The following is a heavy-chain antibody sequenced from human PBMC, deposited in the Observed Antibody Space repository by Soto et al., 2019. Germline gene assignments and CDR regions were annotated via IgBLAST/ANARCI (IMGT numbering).Heavy chain of an antibody. V-gene: IGHV3-23*01. J-gene: IGHJ4*02. D-gene: IGHD2-8*02. CDR1: GFTFSSHA. CDR2: ISGSGGST. CDR3: AKDLSYWYMGYFDF. Sequence: GRSLRLSCAASGFTFSSHAMSWVRQAPWKGLEWVSGISGSGGSTKYADSVKGRFTISRDNSRNTLYLQMNSLRAEDTAVYYCAKDLSYWYMGYFDFWAPGTLVTVPS.